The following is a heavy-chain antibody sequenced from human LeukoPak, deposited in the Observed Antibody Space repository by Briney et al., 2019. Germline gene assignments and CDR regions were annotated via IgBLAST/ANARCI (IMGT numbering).Heavy chain of an antibody. J-gene: IGHJ4*02. V-gene: IGHV3-30-3*01. CDR1: GFTFSSYT. CDR2: ISYDGNNK. CDR3: TRDPNALDY. Sequence: QPGGSLRLSCAASGFTFSSYTLHWVRQAPGMGLEWMAVISYDGNNKYYAESVKGRFTISRDNAKNSLYLQMDSLRDEDTAVYYCTRDPNALDYWGQGTLVTVSS.